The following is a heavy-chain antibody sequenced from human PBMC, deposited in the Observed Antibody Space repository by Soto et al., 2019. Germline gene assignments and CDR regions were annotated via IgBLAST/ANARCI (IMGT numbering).Heavy chain of an antibody. D-gene: IGHD6-19*01. J-gene: IGHJ6*02. CDR2: ISYDGSNK. V-gene: IGHV3-30*18. CDR1: GFTFSSYG. Sequence: GGSLRLSCAASGFTFSSYGMHWVRQSPGKGLEWVAVISYDGSNKYYADSVKGRFTISRDNSKNTLYLQMNSLRAEDTAVYYCAKGPLALAGYYYYYGMDVWGQGTTVTVSS. CDR3: AKGPLALAGYYYYYGMDV.